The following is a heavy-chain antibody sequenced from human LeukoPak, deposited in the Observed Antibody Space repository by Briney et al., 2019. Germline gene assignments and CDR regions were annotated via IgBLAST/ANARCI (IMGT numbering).Heavy chain of an antibody. V-gene: IGHV1-2*02. CDR1: GYRFTDSY. CDR3: VSAYDQ. Sequence: ASVKVSCKASGYRFTDSYMHWVRQAPGQGFEWMGWINPSTGDTKYAKMFQGRVTMTTGASISTAYMELSGLRPADTAIYFCVSAYDQWGQGTLVTVSS. J-gene: IGHJ5*02. CDR2: INPSTGDT.